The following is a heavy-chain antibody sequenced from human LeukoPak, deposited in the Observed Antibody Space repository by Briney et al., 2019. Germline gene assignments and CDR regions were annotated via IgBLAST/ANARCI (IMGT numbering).Heavy chain of an antibody. J-gene: IGHJ5*02. Sequence: SETLSLTCTVSGFSMNSGGYYWSWIRQHLGRGLEWIGYIYNRGHTYYNPSLKSRVSISVDTSMNQFSVKLRSVTAADTAVYYCARGISDRAFDPWGQGTPVTISS. CDR1: GFSMNSGGYY. CDR3: ARGISDRAFDP. D-gene: IGHD2-21*01. CDR2: IYNRGHT. V-gene: IGHV4-31*03.